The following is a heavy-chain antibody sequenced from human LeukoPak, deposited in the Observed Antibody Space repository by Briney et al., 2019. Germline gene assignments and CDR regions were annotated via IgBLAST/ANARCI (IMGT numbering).Heavy chain of an antibody. D-gene: IGHD2-15*01. V-gene: IGHV3-74*01. Sequence: GGSLRLSCAASGFTFSSDWMHWVRQAPGKGLVWVSRIKSDGSTTTYADSVKGRFTISRDNAKNTLYLQMNSLRAEDTAVYYCERVEDTHFDYWGQGTLVTVSS. CDR3: ERVEDTHFDY. J-gene: IGHJ4*02. CDR2: IKSDGSTT. CDR1: GFTFSSDW.